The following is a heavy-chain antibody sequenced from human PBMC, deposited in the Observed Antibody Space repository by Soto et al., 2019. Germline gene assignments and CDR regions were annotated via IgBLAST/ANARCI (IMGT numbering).Heavy chain of an antibody. Sequence: QVQLQQWGAGLLKPSETLSLTCAVYGGSFSGYYWSWIRQPPGKGLEWIGEINHSGSTNYNPSLKSRVTISVDTSKNQFALKRTSVTAADTAVYYCARGISMIVVVIRARYYFDYWGQGTLVTVSS. V-gene: IGHV4-34*01. J-gene: IGHJ4*02. CDR1: GGSFSGYY. D-gene: IGHD3-22*01. CDR3: ARGISMIVVVIRARYYFDY. CDR2: INHSGST.